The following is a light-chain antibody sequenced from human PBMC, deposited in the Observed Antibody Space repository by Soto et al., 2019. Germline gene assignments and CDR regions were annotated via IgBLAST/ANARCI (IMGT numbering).Light chain of an antibody. Sequence: DIQMTQSPSSLSASIGDRVTISCRASQDIGAYVNWYQHKQGKAPRLLMYAASNLKSGVPPRFSGSGVGRDFTLTISDLQAEDFATYYCQHNYSTRTFGQGTKVERK. CDR3: QHNYSTRT. V-gene: IGKV1-39*01. CDR1: QDIGAY. CDR2: AAS. J-gene: IGKJ1*01.